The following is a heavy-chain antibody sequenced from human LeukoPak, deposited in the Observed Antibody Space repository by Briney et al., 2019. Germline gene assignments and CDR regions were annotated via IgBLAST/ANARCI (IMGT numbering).Heavy chain of an antibody. D-gene: IGHD6-13*01. V-gene: IGHV4-4*02. CDR1: GGSISSSNW. CDR2: IYHSGST. CDR3: ARNRIVASWYRVYYFDY. Sequence: SGTLSLTCAVSGGSISSSNWWSWVRPPPGKGLEWIGEIYHSGSTNYNPSLRSRVTMSVDKSKNQFSLKLSSVTAADTAVYYCARNRIVASWYRVYYFDYWGQGTLVTVSS. J-gene: IGHJ4*02.